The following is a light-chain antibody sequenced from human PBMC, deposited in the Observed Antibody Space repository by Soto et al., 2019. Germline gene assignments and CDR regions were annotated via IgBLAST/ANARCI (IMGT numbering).Light chain of an antibody. CDR2: AAS. Sequence: IQMIQSPFSLFASVGDRVTLTCQASQSVRDHVNWYQQRPGKAPNLLIYAASTLHSGVPSRFSGSGSGTFFTLTINGLQPEDFATYYCQQSYITPRIFGQGTKVDIK. J-gene: IGKJ1*01. V-gene: IGKV1-39*01. CDR3: QQSYITPRI. CDR1: QSVRDH.